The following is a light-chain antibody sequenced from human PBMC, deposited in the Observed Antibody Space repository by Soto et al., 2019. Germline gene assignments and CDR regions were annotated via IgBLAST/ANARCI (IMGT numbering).Light chain of an antibody. CDR2: VAS. J-gene: IGKJ4*01. V-gene: IGKV3-20*01. Sequence: EIVLTQSPGTLSLSPGERATLSCRASQSVSSNYLAWYQQKPGKAPRLLIYVASSRAAVIPDRFSGSGSGTDFTLTVSRLEPADLAVYYCQQYGTSPRTFGGGTKVEIK. CDR1: QSVSSNY. CDR3: QQYGTSPRT.